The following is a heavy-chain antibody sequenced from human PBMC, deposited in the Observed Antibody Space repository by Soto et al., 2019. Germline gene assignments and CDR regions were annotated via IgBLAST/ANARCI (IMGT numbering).Heavy chain of an antibody. V-gene: IGHV4-34*01. J-gene: IGHJ5*02. CDR3: ARGRAQRVAARHGYNWFDP. Sequence: QVQLQQWGAGLLKPSETLSLTCAVYGGSFSGYYWSWIRQPPGKGLEWIGEINHSGSTNYNPSLKSRVTISVDTSKNQFSLKLSSVTAADTAVYYWARGRAQRVAARHGYNWFDPWGQGTLVTVSS. CDR1: GGSFSGYY. CDR2: INHSGST. D-gene: IGHD6-6*01.